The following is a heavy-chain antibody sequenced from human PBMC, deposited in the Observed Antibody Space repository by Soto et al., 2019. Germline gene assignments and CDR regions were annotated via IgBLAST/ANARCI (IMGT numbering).Heavy chain of an antibody. CDR3: VRGLAWLRKY. CDR2: MNHDSGDT. Sequence: QVQLVQSGAEVKKPGASVKVSCKATGYTFTTYDINWVRKATGQGLEWMGWMNHDSGDTGYAPKFQGRVTMTRDTHISPAYMEVSTQKSEDAAVYYCVRGLAWLRKYWGQGPLGSVSS. J-gene: IGHJ4*02. CDR1: GYTFTTYD. D-gene: IGHD5-12*01. V-gene: IGHV1-8*01.